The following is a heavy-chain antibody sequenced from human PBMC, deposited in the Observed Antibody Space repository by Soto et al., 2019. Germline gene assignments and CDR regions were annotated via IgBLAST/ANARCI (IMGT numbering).Heavy chain of an antibody. CDR1: GFTFSSRW. CDR3: ASDRYSNYVY. J-gene: IGHJ4*02. V-gene: IGHV3-11*01. D-gene: IGHD4-4*01. CDR2: ISSSGSTI. Sequence: GGSLRLSCATSGFTFSSRWMSWIRQAPGKGLEWVSYISSSGSTIYYADPVKGRFTISRDNAKNSLYLQMNSLRAEDTAVYYCASDRYSNYVYWGQGTLVTVSS.